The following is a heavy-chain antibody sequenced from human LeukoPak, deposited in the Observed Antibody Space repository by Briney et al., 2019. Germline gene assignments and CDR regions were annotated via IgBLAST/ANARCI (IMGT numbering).Heavy chain of an antibody. V-gene: IGHV1-8*03. CDR3: ARGLESYDSSTDQVLSS. Sequence: GASVKVSCKASGYTFSNYDINWGRQATGQGLEWMGWMNPNSGDTRYAQKFQGRVTITRNTSINTAYMELSSLRSEDTAVYYCARGLESYDSSTDQVLSSWGQGTLVTVSS. D-gene: IGHD3-22*01. CDR2: MNPNSGDT. J-gene: IGHJ4*02. CDR1: GYTFSNYD.